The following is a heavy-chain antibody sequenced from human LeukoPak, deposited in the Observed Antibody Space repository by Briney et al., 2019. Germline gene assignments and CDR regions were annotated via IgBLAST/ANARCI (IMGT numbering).Heavy chain of an antibody. CDR1: GGSINNYR. V-gene: IGHV4-59*12. CDR2: RHSSGTT. J-gene: IGHJ4*02. Sequence: PSETLSPTCTVSGGSINNYRWAWIRQPPGKGLEWIGYRHSSGTTSYNLSLESRVAISADRSKNQFSLKLSSVTAADTAVYYCARDGDSSGWTRSDYWGQGTLVTVSS. D-gene: IGHD6-19*01. CDR3: ARDGDSSGWTRSDY.